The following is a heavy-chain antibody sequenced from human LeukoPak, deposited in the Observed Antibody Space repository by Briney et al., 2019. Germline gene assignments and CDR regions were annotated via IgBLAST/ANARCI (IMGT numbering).Heavy chain of an antibody. Sequence: GGSLRLSCAASGFTFSHFWVSWVRQAPGKGLEWVAYIKKTGSETYYVDSVKGRFTITRDNTRNSLFLQMYSLRAEDTAVYFCAREDGYCSGGNCYSYFDSWGQGTLATVSS. CDR3: AREDGYCSGGNCYSYFDS. J-gene: IGHJ4*02. CDR1: GFTFSHFW. CDR2: IKKTGSET. D-gene: IGHD2-15*01. V-gene: IGHV3-7*01.